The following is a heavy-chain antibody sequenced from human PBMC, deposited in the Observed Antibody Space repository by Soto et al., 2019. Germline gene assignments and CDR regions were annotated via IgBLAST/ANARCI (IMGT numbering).Heavy chain of an antibody. CDR2: ISYDGSNK. CDR3: ARGRHYDFWSGYWMPLDYYYGMDV. CDR1: GFTFSSYA. J-gene: IGHJ6*02. Sequence: GGSLRLSCAASGFTFSSYAMHWVRQAPGKGLEWVAVISYDGSNKYYADSVKGRFTISRDNSKNTLYLQMNSLRAEDTAVYYCARGRHYDFWSGYWMPLDYYYGMDVWGQGTTVTVSS. V-gene: IGHV3-30-3*01. D-gene: IGHD3-3*01.